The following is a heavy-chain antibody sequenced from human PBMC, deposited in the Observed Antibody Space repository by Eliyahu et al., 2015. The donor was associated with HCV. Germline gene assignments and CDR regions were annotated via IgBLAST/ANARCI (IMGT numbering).Heavy chain of an antibody. Sequence: SSRYYSDSVKGRLTISRDNPKNTLYLQMNSLRAEDTAVHYCAREEGSIGGQSSDFWGQGTLVIVSS. J-gene: IGHJ4*02. D-gene: IGHD2-2*01. V-gene: IGHV3-66*03. CDR3: AREEGSIGGQSSDF. CDR2: SSR.